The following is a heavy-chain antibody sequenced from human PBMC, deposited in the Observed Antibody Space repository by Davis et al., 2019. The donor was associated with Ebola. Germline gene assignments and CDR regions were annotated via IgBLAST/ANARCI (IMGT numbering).Heavy chain of an antibody. Sequence: SLKISCAASGFTFDDYAMHWVRQAPGKGLEWVSGISWNSGSIGYADSVKGRFTISRDNAKNSLYVQMNSLRVEDTAVYYCASSYGMDVWGRGTTVTVSS. CDR2: ISWNSGSI. CDR1: GFTFDDYA. CDR3: ASSYGMDV. D-gene: IGHD2-2*01. V-gene: IGHV3-9*01. J-gene: IGHJ6*04.